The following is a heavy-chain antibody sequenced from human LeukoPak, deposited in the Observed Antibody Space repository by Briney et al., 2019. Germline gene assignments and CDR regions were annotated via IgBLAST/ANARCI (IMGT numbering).Heavy chain of an antibody. D-gene: IGHD4-23*01. CDR3: AKRPMTTVADYFDY. J-gene: IGHJ4*02. Sequence: GGSLRLSCAASGFTFSSYALSWVRQAPGKGLEWVSAISAGGGSTYYADSVKGRFTISRDNSKNTLYLQMNSLRAEDTAVCYCAKRPMTTVADYFDYWGQGTLVTVSS. CDR2: ISAGGGST. V-gene: IGHV3-23*01. CDR1: GFTFSSYA.